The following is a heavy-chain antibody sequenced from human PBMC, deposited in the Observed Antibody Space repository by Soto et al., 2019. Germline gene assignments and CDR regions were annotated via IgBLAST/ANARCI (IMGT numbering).Heavy chain of an antibody. V-gene: IGHV4-39*01. CDR3: AKVSSSWYYFDY. CDR1: GGSISSSSYY. Sequence: SETLSLTCTVSGGSISSSSYYWGWIRQPPGKGLEWIGSIYYSGSTYYNPSLKSRVTISVDTSKNQFSLKLSSVTAADTAVYYCAKVSSSWYYFDYWGQGTLVTVSS. J-gene: IGHJ4*02. CDR2: IYYSGST. D-gene: IGHD6-13*01.